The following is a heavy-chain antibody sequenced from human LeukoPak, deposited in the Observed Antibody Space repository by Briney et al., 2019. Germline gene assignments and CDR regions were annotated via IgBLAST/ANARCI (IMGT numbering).Heavy chain of an antibody. J-gene: IGHJ4*02. CDR2: IQNDGSNE. D-gene: IGHD2-2*01. CDR1: GFTFSSYG. CDR3: AKEPFPSQLLSAVSVFWQDY. V-gene: IGHV3-30*02. Sequence: GGSLRLSCAASGFTFSSYGMSWVRQAPGKWLEWVAYIQNDGSNEQYADSVKGRFTISRDNSKNTLYLQMNSLRAEDTAVYYCAKEPFPSQLLSAVSVFWQDYWGQGTLVTVSS.